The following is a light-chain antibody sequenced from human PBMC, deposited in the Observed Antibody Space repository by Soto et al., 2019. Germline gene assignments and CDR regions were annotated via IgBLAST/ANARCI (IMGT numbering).Light chain of an antibody. CDR2: EVS. V-gene: IGLV2-18*02. Sequence: QSALTQPPSVSGSPGQSVTISCTGTSSDVGNYDRVSWYQQPPGTAPKLVIYEVSNRPSGVPDRFSGSKSGNTASLTISGLQTEDEGDYFCTSYTSSRTVLFGGGTKVTGL. CDR3: TSYTSSRTVL. J-gene: IGLJ2*01. CDR1: SSDVGNYDR.